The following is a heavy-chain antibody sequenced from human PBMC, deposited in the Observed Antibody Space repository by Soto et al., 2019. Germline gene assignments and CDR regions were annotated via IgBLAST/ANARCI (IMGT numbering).Heavy chain of an antibody. CDR3: ARGHSSRGGWFDP. CDR1: GGTFSSYA. D-gene: IGHD6-19*01. J-gene: IGHJ5*02. V-gene: IGHV1-69*12. CDR2: IIPIFGTA. Sequence: QVQLVQSGAEVKKPGSSVKVSCKASGGTFSSYAISWVRQAPGQGLEWMGGIIPIFGTANYAQKFQGRVTSTADEPTRTHYMQLSSWRSEETAVYFGARGHSSRGGWFDPWGQGTLVTVSS.